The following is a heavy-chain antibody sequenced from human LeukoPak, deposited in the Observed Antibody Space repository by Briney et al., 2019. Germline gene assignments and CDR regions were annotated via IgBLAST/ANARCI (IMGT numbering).Heavy chain of an antibody. V-gene: IGHV4-61*01. Sequence: SETLSLTCTVSGGSVSSGSYYWSWIRQPPGTGLEWIGYIYYSGSTNYNPSLKSRVTISVDTSKNQFSLKLSSVTAADTAVYYCARVVVATLGVHWFDPWGQGTLVTVSS. D-gene: IGHD5-12*01. J-gene: IGHJ5*02. CDR1: GGSVSSGSYY. CDR3: ARVVVATLGVHWFDP. CDR2: IYYSGST.